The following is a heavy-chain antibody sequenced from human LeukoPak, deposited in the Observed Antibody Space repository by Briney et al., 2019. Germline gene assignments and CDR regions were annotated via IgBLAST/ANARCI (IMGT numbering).Heavy chain of an antibody. CDR2: IYYSGST. CDR3: ARVIASSSSWYHWFDP. CDR1: GGSICSGDYY. J-gene: IGHJ5*02. V-gene: IGHV4-30-4*08. D-gene: IGHD6-13*01. Sequence: PSETLSLTCTVSGGSICSGDYYWSWIRQPPGKGLEWIGYIYYSGSTYYNPSLKSRVTISVDTSKNQFSLKLSSVTAADTAVYYCARVIASSSSWYHWFDPWGQGTLVTVSS.